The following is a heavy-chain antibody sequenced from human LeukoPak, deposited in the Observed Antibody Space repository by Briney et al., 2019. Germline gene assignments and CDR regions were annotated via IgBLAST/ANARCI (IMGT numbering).Heavy chain of an antibody. V-gene: IGHV4-34*01. J-gene: IGHJ3*02. CDR3: ARSWPVRDGYNLVRGDAFDI. CDR2: INHSGST. D-gene: IGHD5-24*01. Sequence: SETPSLTCAVYGGSFSGYYWSWIRQPPGKGLEWIGEINHSGSTNYNPSLKSRVTISVDTSKNQFSLKLSSVTAADTAVYYCARSWPVRDGYNLVRGDAFDIWGQGTMVTVSS. CDR1: GGSFSGYY.